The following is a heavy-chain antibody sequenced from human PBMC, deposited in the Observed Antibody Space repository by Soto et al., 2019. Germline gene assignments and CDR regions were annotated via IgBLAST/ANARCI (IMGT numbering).Heavy chain of an antibody. CDR2: VGGSGDST. Sequence: EVHLLDSGGGLVQPGGSLRLSCAASGFTFSNYAMSWVRQAPWKGLEWVSGVGGSGDSTYYADSVQGRFTISRYNSEDTLYLQMNSLRAEDTAVYYCAKSPLGYCSGGSCYPPLYFAYWGQGTLVTVSS. CDR1: GFTFSNYA. D-gene: IGHD2-15*01. CDR3: AKSPLGYCSGGSCYPPLYFAY. J-gene: IGHJ4*02. V-gene: IGHV3-23*01.